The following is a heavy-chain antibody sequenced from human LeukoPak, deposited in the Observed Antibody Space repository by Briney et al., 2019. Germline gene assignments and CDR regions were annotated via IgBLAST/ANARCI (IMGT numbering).Heavy chain of an antibody. J-gene: IGHJ6*02. Sequence: PGGSLRLSCAVSGFTFGSYWMTWVRQAPGKGLEWVANIKQDGSQKYYVDSVKSRFTISRDNAKNSLSLQMNSLRADDTAVYYCARSIAHYYYYYGMDVWGQGTTVTVSS. D-gene: IGHD6-13*01. CDR2: IKQDGSQK. V-gene: IGHV3-7*01. CDR1: GFTFGSYW. CDR3: ARSIAHYYYYYGMDV.